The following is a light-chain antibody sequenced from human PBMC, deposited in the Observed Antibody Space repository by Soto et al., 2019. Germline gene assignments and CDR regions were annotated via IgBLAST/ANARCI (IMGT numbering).Light chain of an antibody. V-gene: IGLV2-14*01. J-gene: IGLJ1*01. Sequence: QSALTQPPSASGSPGQSVAISCTGTSSDVGGYNYVSWYQQHPGKAPKLMIYEVSNRPSGVSNRFSGSKSGNTASLTIYGLQAEDEADYYCSSFSSSTTLYVFGTGTKLTVL. CDR2: EVS. CDR3: SSFSSSTTLYV. CDR1: SSDVGGYNY.